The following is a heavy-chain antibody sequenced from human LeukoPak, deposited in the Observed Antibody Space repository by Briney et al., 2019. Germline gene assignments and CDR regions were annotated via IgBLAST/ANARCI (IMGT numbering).Heavy chain of an antibody. Sequence: PGGSLRLSCAASGFTFSSYAMSWVRQAPGKGLEWVANIKQDGSEKYYVDSVKGRFTISRDNAKNSLYLQMNSLRAEDTAVYYCAKGSSSSFDYWGQGTLVTVSS. CDR1: GFTFSSYA. J-gene: IGHJ4*02. CDR2: IKQDGSEK. D-gene: IGHD6-13*01. V-gene: IGHV3-7*01. CDR3: AKGSSSSFDY.